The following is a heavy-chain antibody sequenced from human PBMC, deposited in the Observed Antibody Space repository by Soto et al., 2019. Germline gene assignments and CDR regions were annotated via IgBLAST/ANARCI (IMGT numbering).Heavy chain of an antibody. J-gene: IGHJ6*02. V-gene: IGHV3-30-3*01. CDR1: GFTFSSYA. Sequence: QVQLVESGGGVVQPGRSLRLSCAASGFTFSSYAMHWVRQAPGKGLEWVAVISYDGSNKYYADSVKGRFTISRDNSKNTLYLQMNSLRAEDTAVYYCARDLFDSAPRSMDVWGQGTTVTVS. CDR3: ARDLFDSAPRSMDV. D-gene: IGHD3-9*01. CDR2: ISYDGSNK.